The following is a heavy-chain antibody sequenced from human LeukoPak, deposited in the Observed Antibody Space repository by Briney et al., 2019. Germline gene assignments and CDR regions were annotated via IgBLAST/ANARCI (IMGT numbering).Heavy chain of an antibody. CDR2: IYTNVLT. Sequence: PSQTLSLTCTVSGGSVSSGSYHWRWIRQPAGGGLEWIWRIYTNVLTHYNPSLKSRVTMSIDTSKNQFSLKLSSVTAADTAVYYCARDPVGHCSGGSCHPGYYYGMDVWGEGTTVTVSS. J-gene: IGHJ6*04. V-gene: IGHV4-61*02. CDR3: ARDPVGHCSGGSCHPGYYYGMDV. D-gene: IGHD2-15*01. CDR1: GGSVSSGSYH.